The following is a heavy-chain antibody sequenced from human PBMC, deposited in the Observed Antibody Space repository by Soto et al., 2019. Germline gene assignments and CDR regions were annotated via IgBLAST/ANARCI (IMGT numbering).Heavy chain of an antibody. CDR2: IYYSGST. V-gene: IGHV4-59*01. CDR3: VRGGWDCGYDVY. CDR1: GCSISSYY. Sequence: SETLSLTCTVSGCSISSYYWSWIRQPPGKGLEWIGYIYYSGSTNYNPSLKSRVTISVDTSKNQFSLKLSPLTAADTAVYNGVRGGWDCGYDVYWGQGTLLTVSS. D-gene: IGHD2-21*02. J-gene: IGHJ4*02.